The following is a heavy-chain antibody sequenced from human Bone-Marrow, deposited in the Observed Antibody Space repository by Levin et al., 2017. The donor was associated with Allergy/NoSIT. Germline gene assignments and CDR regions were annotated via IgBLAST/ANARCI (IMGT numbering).Heavy chain of an antibody. CDR2: IYYSGSS. D-gene: IGHD2-15*01. CDR1: GGSVNSAHYY. CDR3: ASDTSGSLSDGFDI. J-gene: IGHJ3*02. Sequence: SQTLSLTCTVSGGSVNSAHYYWTWIRQPPGKGLEWIGHIYYSGSSSSNPSLKSRVTIALATSTNQFFLNLSAVTAAATAVYYWASDTSGSLSDGFDIWGQATMVAVSS. V-gene: IGHV4-61*01.